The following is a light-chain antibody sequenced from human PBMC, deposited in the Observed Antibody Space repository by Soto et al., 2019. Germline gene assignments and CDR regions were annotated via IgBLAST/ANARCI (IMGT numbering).Light chain of an antibody. V-gene: IGLV2-14*01. CDR2: EVS. J-gene: IGLJ2*01. CDR1: SSDVGGYNY. CDR3: SSYTSNKHVI. Sequence: QSALTQTASVSGSPGQSITISCTGTSSDVGGYNYVSWYQQHPGKAPKLMIYEVSSRPSGVSDRFSGSKSGNTASLTISGLQAEDEADYSCSSYTSNKHVIFGGGTKLTVL.